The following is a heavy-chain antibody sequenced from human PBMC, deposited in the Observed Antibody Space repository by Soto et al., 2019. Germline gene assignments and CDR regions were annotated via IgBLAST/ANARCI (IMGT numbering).Heavy chain of an antibody. CDR3: ARVVVATLPYYYGMDV. CDR1: GFTFSNYD. D-gene: IGHD2-15*01. J-gene: IGHJ6*02. V-gene: IGHV3-48*02. CDR2: IRSSSSTI. Sequence: GGSLRLSCAASGFTFSNYDMNWVRQTPGKGLEWVSYIRSSSSTIYYADSVKGRFTISRDNAKDSLYLQMNSLRDEDTAVYYCARVVVATLPYYYGMDVWGQGTTVTVSS.